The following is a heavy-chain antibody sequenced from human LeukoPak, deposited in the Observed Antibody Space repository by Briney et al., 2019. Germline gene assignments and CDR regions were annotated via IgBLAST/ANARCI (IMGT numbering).Heavy chain of an antibody. CDR1: GYSISSGYY. CDR2: IYHSGST. CDR3: ARSSSSGWYNWFDP. V-gene: IGHV4-38-2*01. Sequence: SETLSLTCAVSGYSISSGYYWGWIRQPPGKGLEWIGSIYHSGSTYYNPSLKSRVTISVDTSKNQISLKLSSVTAADTAVYYCARSSSSGWYNWFDPWGQGTLVTVSS. J-gene: IGHJ5*02. D-gene: IGHD6-19*01.